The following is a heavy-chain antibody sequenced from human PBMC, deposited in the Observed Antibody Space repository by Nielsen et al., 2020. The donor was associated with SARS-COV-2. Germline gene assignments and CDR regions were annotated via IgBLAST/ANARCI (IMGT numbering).Heavy chain of an antibody. CDR1: GFTFSSYA. CDR2: ISGSGGST. D-gene: IGHD4-23*01. CDR3: AKSTVVTPLHYYYGMDV. J-gene: IGHJ6*02. V-gene: IGHV3-23*01. Sequence: GGSLRLSCAASGFTFSSYAMSWVRQAPGKGLEWVSAISGSGGSTYYADSVKGRFTISRDNSTNTLYLQMHSLRAEDTAVYYCAKSTVVTPLHYYYGMDVWGQGTTVTVSS.